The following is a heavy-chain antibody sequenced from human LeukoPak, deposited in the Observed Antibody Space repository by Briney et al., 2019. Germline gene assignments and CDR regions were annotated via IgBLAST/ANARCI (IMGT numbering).Heavy chain of an antibody. V-gene: IGHV3-53*01. CDR1: GFTFSSNY. D-gene: IGHD3-10*01. Sequence: GGSLRLSCAASGFTFSSNYMNWVRQAPGKGLDWVSIIYSGGNTDYSDSVKGRCTISRDNSKNTLYLQMNSLRAEDTAVYYCVRDPDGSGQLPLDHWGQGTLVTVSS. J-gene: IGHJ4*02. CDR3: VRDPDGSGQLPLDH. CDR2: IYSGGNT.